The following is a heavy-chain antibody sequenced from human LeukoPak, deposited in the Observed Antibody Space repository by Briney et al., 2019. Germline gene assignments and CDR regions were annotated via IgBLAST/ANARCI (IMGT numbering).Heavy chain of an antibody. CDR3: ARGTLFGGVIVITDY. Sequence: SETLSLTCTVSGGSISSSSYYWGWIRQPPGKGLEWIGSIYYSGSTYYNPSLKSRVTISVDTSKNQFSLKLSSVTAADTAVYYCARGTLFGGVIVITDYWGQGTLVTVSS. CDR2: IYYSGST. J-gene: IGHJ4*02. V-gene: IGHV4-39*01. D-gene: IGHD3-16*02. CDR1: GGSISSSSYY.